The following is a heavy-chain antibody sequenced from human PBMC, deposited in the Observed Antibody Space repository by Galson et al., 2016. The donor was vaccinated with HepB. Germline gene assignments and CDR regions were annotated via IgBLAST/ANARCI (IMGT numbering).Heavy chain of an antibody. CDR2: LNPNSGNT. V-gene: IGHV1-8*02. CDR1: GYTFTTYD. D-gene: IGHD4-17*01. J-gene: IGHJ6*02. Sequence: SVKVSCKASGYTFTTYDINWVRQATGQGLEWMAWLNPNSGNTGYARKFQGRVTMTRNTSITTAYMELSSLRSEDTAVYYCARGRGNDYVSGYYYYFGMDVWGQGTTVTASS. CDR3: ARGRGNDYVSGYYYYFGMDV.